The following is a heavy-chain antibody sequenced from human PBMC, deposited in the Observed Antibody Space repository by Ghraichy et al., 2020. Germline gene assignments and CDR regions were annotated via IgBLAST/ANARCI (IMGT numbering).Heavy chain of an antibody. CDR1: TFTFTNYA. D-gene: IGHD2-21*02. CDR3: AKMTAPTVWYFDL. J-gene: IGHJ2*01. CDR2: IRDRDYGYST. Sequence: GGSLRLSCAASTFTFTNYALSWVRQAPGKGLEWVSVIRDRDYGYSTYYADSVKGRFTISRDNSKSTLFLQMNSLRAEDTAVYYCAKMTAPTVWYFDLWGRGTLVTVSS. V-gene: IGHV3-23*01.